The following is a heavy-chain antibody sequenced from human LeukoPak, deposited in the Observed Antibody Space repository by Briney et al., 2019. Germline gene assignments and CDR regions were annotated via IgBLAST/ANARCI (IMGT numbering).Heavy chain of an antibody. J-gene: IGHJ6*03. CDR1: GGSISSYY. CDR2: IYYSGSA. V-gene: IGHV4-59*01. Sequence: SETLSLTCTVSGGSISSYYWSWIRQPPGKGLEWIGYIYYSGSANYNPPLKSRFTISVDTSKNQFSLKLSSVTAADTAVYYCARDRRIAAAGTYYYYYMDVWGKGTTVTVSS. CDR3: ARDRRIAAAGTYYYYYMDV. D-gene: IGHD6-13*01.